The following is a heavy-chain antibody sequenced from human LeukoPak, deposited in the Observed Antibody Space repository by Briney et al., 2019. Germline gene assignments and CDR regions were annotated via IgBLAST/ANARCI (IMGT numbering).Heavy chain of an antibody. D-gene: IGHD5-18*01. CDR3: ATRGYSYGYRS. Sequence: SVKVSCKASGGTFSSYAISWVRQAPGQGLEWMGGIIPIFGTANYAQKFQGRVTITAGESTSTAYMELSSLRSEDTAVYYCATRGYSYGYRSWGQGTLVTVSS. V-gene: IGHV1-69*13. CDR1: GGTFSSYA. CDR2: IIPIFGTA. J-gene: IGHJ5*02.